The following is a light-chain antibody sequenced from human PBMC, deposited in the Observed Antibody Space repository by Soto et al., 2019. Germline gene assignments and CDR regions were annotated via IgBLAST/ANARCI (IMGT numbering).Light chain of an antibody. Sequence: QTVVTQEPSFSVSPGGTVTLTCALSSGSVSTSFHPSWYRQTPGQAPRTLIYSTNTRSSGVPDRFSGSILGNKAALTITGAQADDESDYYWVLYMGSGIWVFGGGTQLTVL. CDR1: SGSVSTSFH. CDR3: VLYMGSGIWV. J-gene: IGLJ3*02. V-gene: IGLV8-61*01. CDR2: STN.